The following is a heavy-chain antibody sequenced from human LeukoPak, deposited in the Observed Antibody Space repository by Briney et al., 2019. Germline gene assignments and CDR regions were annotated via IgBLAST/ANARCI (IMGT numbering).Heavy chain of an antibody. CDR3: ARLTQPRHFDY. V-gene: IGHV5-51*01. Sequence: GESLKISFKGSGYRFTSYWIGWVRSMPGKGLEWMGIIYPGDSDTRYSPSFQGQVTISADKSISTAYLQWSSLKASDTAMYYCARLTQPRHFDYWGQGTLVTVSS. CDR1: GYRFTSYW. D-gene: IGHD1-1*01. J-gene: IGHJ4*02. CDR2: IYPGDSDT.